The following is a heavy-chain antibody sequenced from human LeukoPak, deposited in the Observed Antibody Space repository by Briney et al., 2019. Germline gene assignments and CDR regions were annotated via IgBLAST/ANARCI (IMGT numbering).Heavy chain of an antibody. CDR1: GGSISSYY. CDR2: IYTSGST. CDR3: ATDRYFWSGYYKVAWFDR. V-gene: IGHV4-4*07. D-gene: IGHD3-3*01. J-gene: IGHJ5*02. Sequence: PSETLSLTCTVSGGSISSYYWSWIRQPAGKGLEWIGRIYTSGSTIYNPSLESRVTMSVDTSKNKCSLKLSSVTAADTAVYYCATDRYFWSGYYKVAWFDRWGQGTLVTVSS.